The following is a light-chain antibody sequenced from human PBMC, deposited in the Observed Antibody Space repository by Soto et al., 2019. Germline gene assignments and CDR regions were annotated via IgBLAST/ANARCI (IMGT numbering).Light chain of an antibody. V-gene: IGKV1-5*01. J-gene: IGKJ3*01. CDR1: QSISEW. Sequence: DIHMTQSPSTLSASGGDRVTITCRASQSISEWLTWYQQKPGRAPKLLIYDVSSLESGVPSRFSGSGSETEFTLNISSLQPDDFATYYCQQHSRYPFTFGPGTKVDIK. CDR2: DVS. CDR3: QQHSRYPFT.